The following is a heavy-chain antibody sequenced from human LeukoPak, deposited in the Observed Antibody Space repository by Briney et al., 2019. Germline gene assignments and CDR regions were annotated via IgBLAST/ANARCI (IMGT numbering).Heavy chain of an antibody. CDR1: RFTFSSYG. CDR2: IWYDGSNK. V-gene: IGHV3-33*08. Sequence: PGTSLRLSCAASRFTFSSYGMHWVRQAPGKGLEWVAVIWYDGSNKYYADSVKGRFTISRDNSKNTLYLQMNSLRAEDTAVYYCARDRMETAFDIWGQGTMVTVSS. D-gene: IGHD2-8*01. CDR3: ARDRMETAFDI. J-gene: IGHJ3*02.